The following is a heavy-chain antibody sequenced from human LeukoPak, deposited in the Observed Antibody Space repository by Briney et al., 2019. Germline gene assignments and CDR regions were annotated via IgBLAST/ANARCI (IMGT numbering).Heavy chain of an antibody. CDR1: GFTFSSYS. Sequence: GRSLRLSCAASGFTFSSYSMNWVRQAPGKGLEWVSSISSSSSYIYYADSVKGRFTISRDNAKNSLYLQMNSLRAEDTAVYYCARGEYGDYFNWFDPWGQGTLVTVSS. J-gene: IGHJ5*02. CDR2: ISSSSSYI. D-gene: IGHD4-17*01. V-gene: IGHV3-21*01. CDR3: ARGEYGDYFNWFDP.